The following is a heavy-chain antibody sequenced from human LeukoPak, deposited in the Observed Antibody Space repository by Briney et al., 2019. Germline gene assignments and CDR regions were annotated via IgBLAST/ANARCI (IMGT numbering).Heavy chain of an antibody. J-gene: IGHJ3*02. CDR3: ARGGADYYDSSGYYRVGAFDI. CDR2: IIPIFGTA. Sequence: SVKVSCKASGGTFSSYAISWVRQAPGQGLEWMGRIIPIFGTANYAQKFQGRVTITTDESTSTAYLELSSLRSEGTAVYYCARGGADYYDSSGYYRVGAFDIWGQGTMVTVSS. D-gene: IGHD3-22*01. CDR1: GGTFSSYA. V-gene: IGHV1-69*05.